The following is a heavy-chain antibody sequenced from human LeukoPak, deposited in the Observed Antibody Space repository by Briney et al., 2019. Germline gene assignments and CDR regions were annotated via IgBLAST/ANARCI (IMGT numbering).Heavy chain of an antibody. J-gene: IGHJ4*02. CDR1: GGSFSGYY. CDR2: INHSGST. Sequence: PSETLSLTCAVYGGSFSGYYWSWIRQPPGKGLEWIGEINHSGSTNYNPSLKSRVTISVDTSKNQFSLKLSSVTAADTAVHYCARRSGTPGSYYFDYWGQGTLVTVSS. CDR3: ARRSGTPGSYYFDY. V-gene: IGHV4-34*01. D-gene: IGHD1-26*01.